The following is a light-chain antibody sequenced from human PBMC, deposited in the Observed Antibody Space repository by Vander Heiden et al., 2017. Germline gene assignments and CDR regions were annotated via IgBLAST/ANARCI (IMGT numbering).Light chain of an antibody. CDR2: DDS. CDR3: QVWDSSTDHWV. CDR1: NIGSKS. J-gene: IGLJ3*02. V-gene: IGLV3-21*02. Sequence: SYVLTQPPSVSVAQGQTARITCGEHNIGSKSVHWYQQKPGQAPVLVVYDDSDRPSGIPERFSGSNSGNTATLTISRVEAGDEADYYCQVWDSSTDHWVFGGGTKLTVL.